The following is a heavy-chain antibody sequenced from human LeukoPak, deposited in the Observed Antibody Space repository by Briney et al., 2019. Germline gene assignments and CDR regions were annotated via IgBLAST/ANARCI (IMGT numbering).Heavy chain of an antibody. CDR2: ISGSGGST. Sequence: PGGSLRLSCAASGFTFSSYAMSWVRQAPGKGLEWVSAISGSGGSTYYAHSVKGRFTISSDNSINKLYLQMNRLRAEDTAVYYCAKGRVGSIVVVPAALATGFDYGGQGTLVTVSS. CDR1: GFTFSSYA. J-gene: IGHJ4*02. V-gene: IGHV3-23*01. CDR3: AKGRVGSIVVVPAALATGFDY. D-gene: IGHD2-2*01.